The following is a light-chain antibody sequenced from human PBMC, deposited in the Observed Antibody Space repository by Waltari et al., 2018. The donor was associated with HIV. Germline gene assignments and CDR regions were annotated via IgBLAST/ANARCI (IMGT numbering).Light chain of an antibody. J-gene: IGLJ2*01. CDR3: AAWDDSLSELYVL. CDR1: TSTIGTNS. V-gene: IGLV1-44*01. Sequence: QSVLTQPPSASGTPGQRVTISCSGTTSTIGTNSVNWYQQLPGTAPKLLIFSDDQRPSGVPDRFSGSKSGTSASLTISGLQSEDEGDYYCAAWDDSLSELYVLFGGGTRLTVL. CDR2: SDD.